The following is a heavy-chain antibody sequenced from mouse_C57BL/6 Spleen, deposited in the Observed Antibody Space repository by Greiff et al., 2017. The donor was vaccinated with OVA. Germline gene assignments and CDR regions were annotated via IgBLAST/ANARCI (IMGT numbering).Heavy chain of an antibody. D-gene: IGHD1-1*02. CDR3: TSIYYGGGAY. J-gene: IGHJ3*01. CDR1: GFNIKDDY. Sequence: VQLQQSGAELVRPGASVKLSCTASGFNIKDDYMHWVKQRPEQGLEWIGWIDPENGDTEYASKFQGQATITADTSYNTAYLQLSSLTSEDTAVYYCTSIYYGGGAYWGQGTLVTVSA. CDR2: IDPENGDT. V-gene: IGHV14-4*01.